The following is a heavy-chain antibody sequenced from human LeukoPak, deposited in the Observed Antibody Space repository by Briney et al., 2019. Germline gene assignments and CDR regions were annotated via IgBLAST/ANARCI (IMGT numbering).Heavy chain of an antibody. J-gene: IGHJ4*02. D-gene: IGHD5-18*01. CDR3: AHRDTTMVKVDY. V-gene: IGHV3-15*01. Sequence: GGSLRLPCAASGFTFRNASMSWVRQAPGKGLEWVGRIKSKTDGGTTDYAAPVKGRFTISRDDSKNTLYLQMNSLTTEDTAVYFCAHRDTTMVKVDYWGQGTLVTVSS. CDR2: IKSKTDGGTT. CDR1: GFTFRNAS.